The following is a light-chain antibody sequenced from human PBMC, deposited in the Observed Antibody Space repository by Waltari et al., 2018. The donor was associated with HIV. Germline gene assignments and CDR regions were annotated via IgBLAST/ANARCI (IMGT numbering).Light chain of an antibody. J-gene: IGLJ3*02. Sequence: QSVLTQPPSASGTPGQTVTISCSGSNSNIGTGYVYWYQQLPGAAPQLLIYRNILRPSGVPDRFSGSKSGTSASLAISGLRSEDEADYYCKAWDDSLGGPVFGGGTKLTVL. CDR1: NSNIGTGY. V-gene: IGLV1-47*01. CDR2: RNI. CDR3: KAWDDSLGGPV.